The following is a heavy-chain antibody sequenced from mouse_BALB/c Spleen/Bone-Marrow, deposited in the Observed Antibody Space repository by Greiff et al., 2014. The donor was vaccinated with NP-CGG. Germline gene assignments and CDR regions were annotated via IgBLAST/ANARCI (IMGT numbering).Heavy chain of an antibody. Sequence: EVKLQESGPELVKPGASVKMSCKASGYTFTDFYMEWVKQSHGKSLEWIGDINPNNSDTLYNQKFKGKATLTVDKSSSTAFMQLNSLTSEDSAVYYCARFGYYDWGQGTTLTVSS. V-gene: IGHV1-18*01. CDR3: ARFGYYD. CDR1: GYTFTDFY. D-gene: IGHD2-3*01. J-gene: IGHJ2*01. CDR2: INPNNSDT.